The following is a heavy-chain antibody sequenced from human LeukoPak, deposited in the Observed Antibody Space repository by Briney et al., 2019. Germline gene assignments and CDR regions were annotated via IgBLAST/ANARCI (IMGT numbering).Heavy chain of an antibody. CDR2: ISASGSTI. J-gene: IGHJ5*02. V-gene: IGHV3-48*03. CDR1: GFTFISYE. CDR3: ARDLGRSLNPIEP. D-gene: IGHD1-26*01. Sequence: GGSLSLNCAASGFTFISYEMNWVRQAPGKGPEWVSFISASGSTIFYADSVQGRFTISRDNARDSLYLQMNSLRAEDTALYYCARDLGRSLNPIEPWGRGTVVTVSS.